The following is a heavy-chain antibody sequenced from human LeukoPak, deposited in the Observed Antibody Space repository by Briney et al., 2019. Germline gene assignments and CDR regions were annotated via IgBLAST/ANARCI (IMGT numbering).Heavy chain of an antibody. CDR1: GGSIGSRSYS. D-gene: IGHD3-3*01. Sequence: SETLSLTCTVSGGSIGSRSYSWRWIRQPAGKGLEWIGRIYTTGSTNYNPSLKSRITISVDTSKNQFSLKLSSVTAADTAVYYCARSRPPRRTTIFGDGAFDIWGQGTKVTVSS. J-gene: IGHJ3*02. CDR3: ARSRPPRRTTIFGDGAFDI. V-gene: IGHV4-61*02. CDR2: IYTTGST.